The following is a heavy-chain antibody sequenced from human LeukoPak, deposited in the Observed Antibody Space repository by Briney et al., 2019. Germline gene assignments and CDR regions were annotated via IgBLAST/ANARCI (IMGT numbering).Heavy chain of an antibody. CDR1: GGSFSGYY. Sequence: PSETLSLTCAVYGGSFSGYYWSWIRQPPGKGLEWIGEINHSGSTNYNPSLKRRVTISVDTSKNQFSLKLSSVTAADTAVYYCAIGCSSTSCPGPFDYWGQATLVTVSS. V-gene: IGHV4-34*01. D-gene: IGHD2-2*01. CDR2: INHSGST. J-gene: IGHJ4*02. CDR3: AIGCSSTSCPGPFDY.